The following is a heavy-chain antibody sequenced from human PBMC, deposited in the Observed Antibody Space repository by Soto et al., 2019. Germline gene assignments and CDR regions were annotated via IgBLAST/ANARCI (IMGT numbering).Heavy chain of an antibody. CDR1: GGTFSNFA. Sequence: SVKVSCKTSGGTFSNFAINWVRQAPGHGLEWMGAIIPLFTTTKYAQKFQGRATITADKSTTTDKSTTTAYMELTSLRSEDTAIYYCARGVPYYYNSSGYPLNSWGQGTLVTVSS. J-gene: IGHJ5*02. CDR3: ARGVPYYYNSSGYPLNS. D-gene: IGHD3-22*01. V-gene: IGHV1-69*06. CDR2: IIPLFTTT.